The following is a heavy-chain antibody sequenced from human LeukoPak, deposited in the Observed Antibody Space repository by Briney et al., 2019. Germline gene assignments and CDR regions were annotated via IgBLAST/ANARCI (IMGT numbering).Heavy chain of an antibody. Sequence: ASVTVSCKASGYTFISYGISWVRQAPGQGLEWMGWISGYNGNTNYAQNLQGRVTMTTDTSTSTAYMELRSLRSDDTAVYYCARGLGVVTAQSEQPKPRYFDLWGRGAQVTVSS. D-gene: IGHD2-21*02. CDR3: ARGLGVVTAQSEQPKPRYFDL. V-gene: IGHV1-18*01. CDR1: GYTFISYG. CDR2: ISGYNGNT. J-gene: IGHJ2*01.